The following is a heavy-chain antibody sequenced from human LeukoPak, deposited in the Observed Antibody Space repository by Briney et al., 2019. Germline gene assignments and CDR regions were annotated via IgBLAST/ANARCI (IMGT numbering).Heavy chain of an antibody. CDR2: IRYDGSNK. CDR3: AKDGSDFWGDYYFDY. Sequence: GRSLRLSCAASGFTFSSYGMHWVRQAPGRGLEWVAFIRYDGSNKYYADSVKGRFTISRDNSKNTLYLQMNSLRAEDTAVYYCAKDGSDFWGDYYFDYWGQGTLVTVSS. J-gene: IGHJ4*02. CDR1: GFTFSSYG. D-gene: IGHD3-3*01. V-gene: IGHV3-30*02.